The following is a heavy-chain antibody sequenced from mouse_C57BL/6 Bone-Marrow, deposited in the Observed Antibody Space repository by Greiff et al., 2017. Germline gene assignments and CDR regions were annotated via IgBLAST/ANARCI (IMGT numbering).Heavy chain of an antibody. J-gene: IGHJ4*01. Sequence: VHVKQSGAELVRPGASVKLSCTASGFNINDDYMHWVKQRPEQGLEWIGWIDPENGDTEYASKFQGKATITADTSSNTAYLQLSSLTSEDTAVYYCTSYYGYARDYWGQGTSVTVSS. V-gene: IGHV14-4*01. CDR2: IDPENGDT. CDR1: GFNINDDY. CDR3: TSYYGYARDY. D-gene: IGHD1-1*01.